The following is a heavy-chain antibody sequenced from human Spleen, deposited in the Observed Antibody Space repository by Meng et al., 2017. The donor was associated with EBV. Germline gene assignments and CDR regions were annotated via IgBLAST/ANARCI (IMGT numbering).Heavy chain of an antibody. CDR1: GFTFSRFA. CDR3: ALWFREHFDY. J-gene: IGHJ4*02. Sequence: QVEFVESGGGVVQPGNSLGLSCTASGFTFSRFAMHWVRQAPGKGLEWVAVISYDGSNKYYADSVKGRFTISRDNSKNTLYLQMNNLRADDTAVYYCALWFREHFDYWGQGTLVTVSS. CDR2: ISYDGSNK. V-gene: IGHV3-30-3*01. D-gene: IGHD3-10*01.